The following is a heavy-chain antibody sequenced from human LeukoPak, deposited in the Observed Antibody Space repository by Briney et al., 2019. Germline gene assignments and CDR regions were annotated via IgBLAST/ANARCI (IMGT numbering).Heavy chain of an antibody. V-gene: IGHV1-46*01. J-gene: IGHJ4*02. Sequence: GASVKVSCTASGYTFTSYYMHWVRQAPGQGLEWMGIINPSGGSTSYAQKFQGRVTMTRDTSTSTVYMELSSLRSEDTAVYYCARDSDLYYYDSSGYYSYWGQGTLVTVSS. CDR2: INPSGGST. CDR3: ARDSDLYYYDSSGYYSY. D-gene: IGHD3-22*01. CDR1: GYTFTSYY.